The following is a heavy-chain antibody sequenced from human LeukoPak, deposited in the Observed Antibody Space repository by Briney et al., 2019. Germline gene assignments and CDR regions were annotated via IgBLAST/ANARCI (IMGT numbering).Heavy chain of an antibody. Sequence: PSETLSLTCTVSGGSISSYYWSWIRQPPGKGLEWIGYIYYSGSTNYNPSLKSRVTISVDTSKNQFSLKLSSVTAADTAVYYCARDHPHYYDSSGYPDYWGQGTLVTVSS. D-gene: IGHD3-22*01. J-gene: IGHJ4*02. CDR2: IYYSGST. V-gene: IGHV4-59*01. CDR1: GGSISSYY. CDR3: ARDHPHYYDSSGYPDY.